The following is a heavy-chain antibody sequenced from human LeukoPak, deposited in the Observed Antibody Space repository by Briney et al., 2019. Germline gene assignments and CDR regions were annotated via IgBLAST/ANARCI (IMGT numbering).Heavy chain of an antibody. V-gene: IGHV1-46*01. J-gene: IGHJ5*02. Sequence: ASVKVSCKASGYTFTSYYMHWVRQAPGQGLEWMGIINPSSSSTTYAQRFQGRVTMTRDTSTSTIYMELSSLRSEDTAVYYCARAGSVAGSVNWFDPWGQGTLVTVSS. CDR1: GYTFTSYY. CDR2: INPSSSST. D-gene: IGHD3-10*01. CDR3: ARAGSVAGSVNWFDP.